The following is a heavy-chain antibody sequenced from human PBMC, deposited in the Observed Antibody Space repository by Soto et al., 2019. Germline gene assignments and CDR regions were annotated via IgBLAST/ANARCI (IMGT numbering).Heavy chain of an antibody. CDR3: AARGSGYDSSGTLDFQH. D-gene: IGHD3-22*01. V-gene: IGHV4-34*01. CDR2: INHSGST. J-gene: IGHJ1*01. CDR1: GGSFSGYY. Sequence: SETLSLTCAVYGGSFSGYYWSWIRQPPGKGLEWIGEINHSGSTNYNPSLKSRVTITRDMSTSTAYMELSSLRSEDTAVYYCAARGSGYDSSGTLDFQHWGQGTLVTVSS.